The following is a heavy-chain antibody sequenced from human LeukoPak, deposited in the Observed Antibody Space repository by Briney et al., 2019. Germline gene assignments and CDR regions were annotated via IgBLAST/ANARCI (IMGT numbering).Heavy chain of an antibody. CDR2: IYPGDSDT. CDR1: GCSFTSYL. J-gene: IGHJ3*02. Sequence: GESLKISWKSSGCSFTSYLIGLVRAMPGKGLEWMGIIYPGDSDTIYSPSFQGQVTISADKSISAAYLQWSSLNSSDTAMYSCARRGTQVFDAFGIWGQGTMVTVSS. V-gene: IGHV5-51*01. CDR3: ARRGTQVFDAFGI. D-gene: IGHD1-14*01.